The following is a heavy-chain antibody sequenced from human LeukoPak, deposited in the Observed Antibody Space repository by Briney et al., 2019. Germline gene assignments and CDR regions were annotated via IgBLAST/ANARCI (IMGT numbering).Heavy chain of an antibody. J-gene: IGHJ5*02. CDR2: INHSGST. D-gene: IGHD3-10*01. V-gene: IGHV4-34*01. CDR1: GGSFSGYY. Sequence: SETLSLTCAVYGGSFSGYYWSWIRQPPGKGLEWIGEINHSGSTNYNPSLKSRVTISVDTSKNQFSLTLSSVTPADTAVYYCARGGYYGSGNDFRFDPWGQGTLVTVSS. CDR3: ARGGYYGSGNDFRFDP.